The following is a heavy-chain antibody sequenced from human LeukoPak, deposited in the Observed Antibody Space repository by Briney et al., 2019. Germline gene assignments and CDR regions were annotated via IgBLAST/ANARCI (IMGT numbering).Heavy chain of an antibody. V-gene: IGHV3-64D*06. J-gene: IGHJ4*02. D-gene: IGHD3-9*01. Sequence: SGGSLRLSCSASGFTFSSYAMHWVRQPPRKGLEYVSAISSNGGSTYYADSVKGRFTISRDNSKNTLYLQMSSLRAEDTAVYYCVKGDYDILTGYYGLDYWGQGTLVTVSS. CDR3: VKGDYDILTGYYGLDY. CDR1: GFTFSSYA. CDR2: ISSNGGST.